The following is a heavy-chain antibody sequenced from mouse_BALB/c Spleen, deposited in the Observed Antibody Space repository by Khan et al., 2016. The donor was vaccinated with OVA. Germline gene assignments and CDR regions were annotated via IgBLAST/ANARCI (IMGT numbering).Heavy chain of an antibody. CDR1: GYSITSDYA. Sequence: EVKLEESGPGLVKPSQSLSLTCTVTGYSITSDYAWNWIRQFPGNKLEWMGYISYSGSTGYNPSLKSRIAITRDTSKNQFFLQLNSVTTEDTATYYCARRAYYGNWYFDVWGAGTTVTVSS. J-gene: IGHJ1*01. V-gene: IGHV3-2*02. CDR2: ISYSGST. D-gene: IGHD2-1*01. CDR3: ARRAYYGNWYFDV.